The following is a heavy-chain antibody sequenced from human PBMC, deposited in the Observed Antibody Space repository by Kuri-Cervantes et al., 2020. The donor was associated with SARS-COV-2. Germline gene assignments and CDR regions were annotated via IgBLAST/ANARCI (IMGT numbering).Heavy chain of an antibody. J-gene: IGHJ4*02. D-gene: IGHD6-13*01. CDR1: GFTFSSYA. CDR2: ISGSGDNT. Sequence: GESLKISCAASGFTFSSYAMSWVRQAPGKGLEWVSAISGSGDNTYYADSVKGRLIISRDNSKNTLYLQMNSLRAEDTAVYYCARDFEAAAGIYYFDYWGQGTLVTVSS. V-gene: IGHV3-23*01. CDR3: ARDFEAAAGIYYFDY.